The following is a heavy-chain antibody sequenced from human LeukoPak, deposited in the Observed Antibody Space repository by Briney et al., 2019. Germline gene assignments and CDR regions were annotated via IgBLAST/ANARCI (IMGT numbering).Heavy chain of an antibody. CDR1: GYTFTNYW. D-gene: IGHD3-10*01. V-gene: IGHV5-51*01. CDR2: MYPGDSDT. J-gene: IGHJ4*02. Sequence: GESLKISCGAAGYTFTNYWIGWVRRMPGKGLEWMGIMYPGDSDTRYSPSFQGQVTLSADKSISTAYLQWSSLKASDTAMYYCAASTYGSGAYVGFDSWGQGTLVTVSS. CDR3: AASTYGSGAYVGFDS.